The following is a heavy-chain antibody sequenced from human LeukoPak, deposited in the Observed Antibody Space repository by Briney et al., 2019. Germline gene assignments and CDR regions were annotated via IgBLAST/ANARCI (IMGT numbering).Heavy chain of an antibody. CDR3: ARDQHRITIFGVVIPEHAFDI. J-gene: IGHJ3*02. CDR1: GGSISSGY. V-gene: IGHV4-59*01. CDR2: IYYSGST. D-gene: IGHD3-3*01. Sequence: SETLSLTCTVSGGSISSGYWSWIRQPPGKGLEWLGYIYYSGSTNYNPSLKSRVTISADTSKNQFSLKLSSVTAADTAVYYCARDQHRITIFGVVIPEHAFDIWGQGTMVTVSS.